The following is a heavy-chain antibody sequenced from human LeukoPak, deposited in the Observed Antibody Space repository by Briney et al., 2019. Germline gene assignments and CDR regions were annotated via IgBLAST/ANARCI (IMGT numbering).Heavy chain of an antibody. D-gene: IGHD6-19*01. CDR1: GGSISSYY. Sequence: PSETLSLTCTVSGGSISSYYWSWIRQPAGKGLEWIGRIYTSGSTNYNPSLKSRVTMSVDTSKNQFSLKLSSVTAADTAVYYCAREKPPIAVAGLFDYWGQGTLVTVSS. CDR2: IYTSGST. CDR3: AREKPPIAVAGLFDY. J-gene: IGHJ4*02. V-gene: IGHV4-4*07.